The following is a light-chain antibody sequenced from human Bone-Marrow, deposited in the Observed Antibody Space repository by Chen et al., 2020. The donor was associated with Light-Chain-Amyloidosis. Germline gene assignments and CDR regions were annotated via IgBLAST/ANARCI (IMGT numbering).Light chain of an antibody. CDR3: SSYTITNTLV. J-gene: IGLJ1*01. CDR1: SSDVGGDNL. CDR2: EVT. V-gene: IGLV2-14*01. Sequence: QSALTQPASVSGSPGQSITISFTGTSSDVGGDNLVSWYQQHPDKAPKLMIYEVTNRPSWVPDRFSGSKSDNTASLTISGLQTEDEADYFCSSYTITNTLVFGSGTRVTVL.